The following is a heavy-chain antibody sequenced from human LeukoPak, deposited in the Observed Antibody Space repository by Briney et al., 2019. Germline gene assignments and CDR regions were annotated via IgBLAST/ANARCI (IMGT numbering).Heavy chain of an antibody. CDR3: ARLYSGYDSFDY. CDR1: GFTVSSNY. Sequence: PGGSLSLSCAASGFTVSSNYMSWVRQAPGKGLEWVSVIYSGGSTYYADSVKGRFTISRDNSKNTLYLQMNSLRAEDTAVYYCARLYSGYDSFDYWGQGTLVTVSS. J-gene: IGHJ4*02. CDR2: IYSGGST. V-gene: IGHV3-53*01. D-gene: IGHD5-12*01.